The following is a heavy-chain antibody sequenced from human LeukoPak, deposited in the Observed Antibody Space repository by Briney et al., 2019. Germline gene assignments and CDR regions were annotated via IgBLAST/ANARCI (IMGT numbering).Heavy chain of an antibody. D-gene: IGHD3-10*01. V-gene: IGHV3-74*01. CDR3: ARGRNMVRGVNFDFDY. CDR1: GFTFSSYE. J-gene: IGHJ4*02. CDR2: INSDGSST. Sequence: GGSLRLSCAASGFTFSSYEMNWVRQAPGKGLVWVSRINSDGSSTTYADSVKGRFTISRDNAKKTLDLQMNSLRAEDRAVYYCARGRNMVRGVNFDFDYWGQGSLVTVSS.